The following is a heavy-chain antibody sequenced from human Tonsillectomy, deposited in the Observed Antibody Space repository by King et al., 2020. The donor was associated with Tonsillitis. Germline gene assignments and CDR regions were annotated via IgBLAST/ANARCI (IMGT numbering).Heavy chain of an antibody. D-gene: IGHD2-21*01. V-gene: IGHV4-61*02. CDR1: GGSINSGSYS. Sequence: VQLQESGPGLVKPSQTLSLTCTVSGGSINSGSYSWGWIRQPAGRGLEWMGRMYTSGSANYNPSLKNRATLSVDTSKNQFSLKLSSVTAADTAIYYCASRASTDYWGQGVLVTVSS. J-gene: IGHJ4*02. CDR2: MYTSGSA. CDR3: ASRASTDY.